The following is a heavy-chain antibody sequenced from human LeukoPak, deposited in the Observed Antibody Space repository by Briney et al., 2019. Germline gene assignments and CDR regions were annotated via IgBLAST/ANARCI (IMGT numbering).Heavy chain of an antibody. Sequence: SEXLSLTCTVSGDSIRSTNSYWAWIRQSPGKGLEWIGTISYIGSTYYNPSLKSRVTISADTSKNQFSLKLTSVTAADTSVYYCARRDGYNSYYFDYWGQGTLVTVSS. V-gene: IGHV4-39*01. J-gene: IGHJ4*02. CDR1: GDSIRSTNSY. CDR2: ISYIGST. CDR3: ARRDGYNSYYFDY. D-gene: IGHD5-24*01.